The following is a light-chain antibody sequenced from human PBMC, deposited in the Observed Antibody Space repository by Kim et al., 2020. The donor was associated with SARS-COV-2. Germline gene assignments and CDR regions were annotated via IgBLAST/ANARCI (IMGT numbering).Light chain of an antibody. V-gene: IGLV3-21*04. J-gene: IGLJ2*01. CDR2: YDN. CDR3: QVWDSRRNRRVV. CDR1: GIGCKS. Sequence: GKAARITWGGDGIGCKSDDCYRQKPGQAPVLRISYDNDRPSGIPERFSGSSSGNTATPTINRVEAGDEADYYCQVWDSRRNRRVVFGGGTQLTVL.